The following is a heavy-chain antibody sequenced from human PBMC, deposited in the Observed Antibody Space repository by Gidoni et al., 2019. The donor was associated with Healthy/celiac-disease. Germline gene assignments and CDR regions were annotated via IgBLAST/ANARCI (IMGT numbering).Heavy chain of an antibody. V-gene: IGHV3-15*07. J-gene: IGHJ6*02. Sequence: EVQLVESGGGLVKPGGSLRLSCAASGFTFSNAWMNWVRQAPGKGLEWVGRIKSKTDGGTTDYAAPVKGRFTISRDDSKNTLYLQMNSLKTEDTAVYYCTTRKPTYYDFWSGYLSGMDVWGQGTTVTVSS. D-gene: IGHD3-3*01. CDR1: GFTFSNAW. CDR2: IKSKTDGGTT. CDR3: TTRKPTYYDFWSGYLSGMDV.